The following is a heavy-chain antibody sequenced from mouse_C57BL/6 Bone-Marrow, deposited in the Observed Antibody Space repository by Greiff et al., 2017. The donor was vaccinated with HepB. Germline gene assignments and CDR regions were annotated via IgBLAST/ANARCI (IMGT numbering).Heavy chain of an antibody. D-gene: IGHD1-1*01. Sequence: EVQLQQSEPELVKPGASVKIPCKASGYTFTDYNMDWVKQSHGKSLEGIGDINPNNGGTIYNQKFKGKATLTVDKSSSTAYMELRSLTSEDTAVYYCASGGSSWAWFAYWGQGTLVTVSA. CDR3: ASGGSSWAWFAY. CDR2: INPNNGGT. V-gene: IGHV1-18*01. CDR1: GYTFTDYN. J-gene: IGHJ3*01.